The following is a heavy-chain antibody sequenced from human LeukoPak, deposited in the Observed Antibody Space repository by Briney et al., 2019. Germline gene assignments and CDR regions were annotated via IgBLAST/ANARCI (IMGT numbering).Heavy chain of an antibody. D-gene: IGHD2-15*01. V-gene: IGHV1-18*01. Sequence: ASVKVSCKASGFTFTRYGISWVRQAPGQGLEWMGWISGYNGNIKYAQKVQGRVTMTTDTSTSTAYMELRSLRSDDTAVYYCARDCSGGSCYDGVDYWGQGTLVTV. CDR1: GFTFTRYG. J-gene: IGHJ4*02. CDR3: ARDCSGGSCYDGVDY. CDR2: ISGYNGNI.